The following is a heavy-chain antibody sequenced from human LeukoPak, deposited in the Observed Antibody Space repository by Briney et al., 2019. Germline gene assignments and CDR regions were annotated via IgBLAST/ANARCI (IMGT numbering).Heavy chain of an antibody. D-gene: IGHD6-13*01. CDR1: GYTVTSYA. CDR2: INTNTGNP. J-gene: IGHJ4*02. CDR3: AIRPKGVQQLIVAY. Sequence: GPVKVSCKASGYTVTSYAMNWVRQAPGQGLEWMGWINTNTGNPTYAQGFTGRFVFSLDTSVSTAYLQISSLKAEDTAVYYCAIRPKGVQQLIVAYWGQWTLVTVSS. V-gene: IGHV7-4-1*02.